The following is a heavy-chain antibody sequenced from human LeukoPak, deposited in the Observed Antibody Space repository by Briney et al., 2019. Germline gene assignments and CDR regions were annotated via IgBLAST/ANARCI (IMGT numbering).Heavy chain of an antibody. V-gene: IGHV6-1*01. CDR3: ARETVMRGGPDAFDI. D-gene: IGHD3-16*01. CDR1: GDSVSSNTAV. Sequence: SQTLSLTCAISGDSVSSNTAVWSWIRQSPSRGLEWLGRTYYRSKWYGDSAVSMKGRISITPDTSKNQFSLQLNSVTPDDTAVYYCARETVMRGGPDAFDIWGQGTMVTVSS. CDR2: TYYRSKWYG. J-gene: IGHJ3*02.